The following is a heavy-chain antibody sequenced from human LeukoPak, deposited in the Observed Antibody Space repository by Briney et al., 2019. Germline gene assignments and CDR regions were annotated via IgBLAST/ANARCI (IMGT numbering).Heavy chain of an antibody. CDR2: ISYDGSNK. J-gene: IGHJ4*02. D-gene: IGHD4-17*01. CDR3: AKVPHGDYAVDY. Sequence: GGSLRLSCAASGFTFSSYGMHWVRQAPGKGLEWVAVISYDGSNKYYADSVKGRFTISRDNSKNTLYLQMNSLRAEDTAVYYCAKVPHGDYAVDYWGQGTLVTVSS. CDR1: GFTFSSYG. V-gene: IGHV3-30*18.